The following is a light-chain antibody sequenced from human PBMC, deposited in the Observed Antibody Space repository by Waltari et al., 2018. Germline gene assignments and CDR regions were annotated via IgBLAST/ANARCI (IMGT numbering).Light chain of an antibody. J-gene: IGLJ1*01. CDR2: EVT. V-gene: IGLV2-14*01. CDR1: SRDVGGYNY. CDR3: SSYTSRSISWV. Sequence: QSALTQPASVSGSPGQSITISCTGTSRDVGGYNYVSWYQQHPGKAPKLMIYEVTNRPSGISSRFSGSKSGNTASLTISGLQAEDEADYYCSSYTSRSISWVFGTGTKVTVL.